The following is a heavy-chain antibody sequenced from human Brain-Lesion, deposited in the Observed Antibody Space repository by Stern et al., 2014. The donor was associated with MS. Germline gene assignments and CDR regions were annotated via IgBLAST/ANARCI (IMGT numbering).Heavy chain of an antibody. CDR2: IIPMTGES. CDR1: GGLFRSAA. V-gene: IGHV1-69*01. Sequence: VQLVESGGEVRQPGSSVKVSCKASGGLFRSAAISWVRQAPGQGLEWLGGIIPMTGESHYAQKFLDRVTITADESTTTTYMDRNSLTSEDTALYDCARHWGTDLWGQGTLLTVSS. CDR3: ARHWGTDL. J-gene: IGHJ5*02. D-gene: IGHD7-27*01.